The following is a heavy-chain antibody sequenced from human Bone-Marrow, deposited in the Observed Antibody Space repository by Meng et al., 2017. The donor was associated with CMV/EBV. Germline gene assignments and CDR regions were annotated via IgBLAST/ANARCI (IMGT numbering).Heavy chain of an antibody. J-gene: IGHJ3*02. CDR3: ARQVAVTIFGVVTSDAFDI. CDR2: IIPILGIA. CDR1: GGTFSSYT. D-gene: IGHD3-3*01. V-gene: IGHV1-69*02. Sequence: SVKVSCKASGGTFSSYTISWVRQAPGQGLEWMGRIIPILGIANYAQKFQGRVTITADKSTSTAYMELSSLRSEDTAVYYCARQVAVTIFGVVTSDAFDIWGQGTMVT.